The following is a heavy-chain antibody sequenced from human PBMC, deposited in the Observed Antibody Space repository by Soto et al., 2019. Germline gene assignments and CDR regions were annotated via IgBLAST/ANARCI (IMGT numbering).Heavy chain of an antibody. CDR3: ARGVKEGYYYYYMDV. CDR1: GYTFTSYG. CDR2: ISAYNGNT. Sequence: ASVNVSCKASGYTFTSYGISWVRQAPGQGLEWMGWISAYNGNTDYAQKLQGRVTMTTDTSTSTAYMELRSLRSDDTAVYYCARGVKEGYYYYYMDVWGKGTTVTVSS. J-gene: IGHJ6*03. V-gene: IGHV1-18*01.